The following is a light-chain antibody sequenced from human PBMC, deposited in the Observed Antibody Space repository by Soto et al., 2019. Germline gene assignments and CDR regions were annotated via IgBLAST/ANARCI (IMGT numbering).Light chain of an antibody. Sequence: DIQMTQSPSSRSSSIGDRVTITCQASQDISNYLNWYQQKPGKAPKLLIYDASNLETGVPSRFSGSGSGTDFTLTISSLKTEDFAVYYCHQRSNWTPTFGGGTKVDIK. CDR3: HQRSNWTPT. J-gene: IGKJ4*01. V-gene: IGKV1-33*01. CDR2: DAS. CDR1: QDISNY.